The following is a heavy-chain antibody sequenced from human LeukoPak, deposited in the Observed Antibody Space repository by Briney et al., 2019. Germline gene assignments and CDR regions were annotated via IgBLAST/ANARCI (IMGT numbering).Heavy chain of an antibody. V-gene: IGHV4-38-2*01. J-gene: IGHJ4*02. Sequence: SETLSLTCAVSGYSITTVRYWGWIRQPPGKGLEWVGSIYHSGSTYYNPSLKSRVTISVDTSKNQFSLNLRSVTAADTAVYYCARRLSAAGIDYWGQGTQVTVSS. CDR1: GYSITTVRY. CDR2: IYHSGST. D-gene: IGHD3-16*01. CDR3: ARRLSAAGIDY.